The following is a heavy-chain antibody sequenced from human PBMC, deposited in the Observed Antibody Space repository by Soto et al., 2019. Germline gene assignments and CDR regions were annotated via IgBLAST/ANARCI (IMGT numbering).Heavy chain of an antibody. CDR3: ARDYYYDSSGYPV. CDR1: GGSISSYY. CDR2: IYYSGST. J-gene: IGHJ4*02. Sequence: QVQLQESGPGLVKPSETLSLTCTVSGGSISSYYWSWIRQPPGKGLEWIGYIYYSGSTNYNPSLKSRVTISVDTSKNQFSLKLSSVTAADTAVYYCARDYYYDSSGYPVWGQGTLVTVSS. D-gene: IGHD3-22*01. V-gene: IGHV4-59*01.